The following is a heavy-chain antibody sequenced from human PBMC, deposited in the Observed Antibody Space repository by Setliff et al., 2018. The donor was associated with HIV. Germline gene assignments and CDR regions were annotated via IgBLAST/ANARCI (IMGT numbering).Heavy chain of an antibody. J-gene: IGHJ6*03. CDR3: ARIPRWYYYYMDV. D-gene: IGHD2-15*01. CDR1: GYSFTSYW. CDR2: IYPGYSHV. Sequence: PGAALKISCQGSGYSFTSYWIGWVRQLPGKGLEWMGIIYPGYSHVRYSPSSQGQVTISTDTSIRTAYPQWSSLKPSDTAMYYCARIPRWYYYYMDVWGKGTTVTVSS. V-gene: IGHV5-51*01.